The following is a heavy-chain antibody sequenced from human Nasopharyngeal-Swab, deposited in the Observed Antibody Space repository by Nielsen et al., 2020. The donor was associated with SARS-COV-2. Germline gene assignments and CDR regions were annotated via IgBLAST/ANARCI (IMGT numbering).Heavy chain of an antibody. CDR1: GGSFSGYY. V-gene: IGHV4-34*01. D-gene: IGHD1-26*01. CDR3: ARAGKPKPRLPILYSGSYHDKKYSFDYFDD. Sequence: SETLSLTCAVYGGSFSGYYWSWIRQPPGNGLEWIGEINHSGSTNYNPSLKRRVTISVDTSKNQFSLKLSSVTAADTAVYYCARAGKPKPRLPILYSGSYHDKKYSFDYFDDWGQGTLVTVSS. J-gene: IGHJ4*02. CDR2: INHSGST.